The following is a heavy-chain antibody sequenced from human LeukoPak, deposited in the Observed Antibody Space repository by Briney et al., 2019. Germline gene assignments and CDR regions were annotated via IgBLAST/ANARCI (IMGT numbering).Heavy chain of an antibody. V-gene: IGHV3-30*02. CDR3: AKDRKYGTRPLYYFDY. D-gene: IGHD2/OR15-2a*01. CDR2: IRYDGSNK. J-gene: IGHJ4*02. CDR1: GFTFSSYG. Sequence: PGGSLRLSCAASGFTFSSYGMHWVRQAPGKGLEWVAFIRYDGSNKYYADSVKGRFTISRDNSKNTLYLQMNSLRAEDTAVYYCAKDRKYGTRPLYYFDYWGQGTLVTVSS.